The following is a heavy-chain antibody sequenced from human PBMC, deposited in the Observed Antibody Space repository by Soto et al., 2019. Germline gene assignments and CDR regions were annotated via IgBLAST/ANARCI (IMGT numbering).Heavy chain of an antibody. J-gene: IGHJ4*02. CDR2: IRPDGSAS. V-gene: IGHV3-7*01. CDR3: ARDPVRGDDYNFDY. CDR1: GFIFSSYW. D-gene: IGHD3-10*01. Sequence: PGGSLRLSCAASGFIFSSYWMTWLRQAPGKGLEWVANIRPDGSASNYVDSVRGRFTISGDNAKNSLYLQMNSLRAEDTAVYYCARDPVRGDDYNFDYWGQGTLVTVSS.